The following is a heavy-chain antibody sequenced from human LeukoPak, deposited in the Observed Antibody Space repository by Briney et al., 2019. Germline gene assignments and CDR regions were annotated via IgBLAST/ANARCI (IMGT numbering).Heavy chain of an antibody. CDR2: ISSSSSYI. D-gene: IGHD3-10*01. V-gene: IGHV3-21*04. CDR3: AQESGTVRFGELLYRGAFDY. CDR1: GFTFSSYS. Sequence: PGGSLRLSCAASGFTFSSYSMNWVRQAPGKGLEWVSSISSSSSYIYYADSVKGRFTISRDNSKNTLYLQMNSLRAEDTAVYYCAQESGTVRFGELLYRGAFDYWGQGTLVTVSS. J-gene: IGHJ4*02.